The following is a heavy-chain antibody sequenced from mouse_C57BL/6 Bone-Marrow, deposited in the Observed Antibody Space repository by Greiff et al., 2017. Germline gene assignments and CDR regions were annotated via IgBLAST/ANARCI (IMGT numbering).Heavy chain of an antibody. D-gene: IGHD3-2*02. Sequence: VKLVESGAELARPGASVKLSCKASGYTFTSYGISWVKQRTGQGLEWIGEIYPRSGNTYYNEKFKGKATLTADKSSSTAYMELRSLTSEDSAVYFCARQLRLPSFAYWGQVTLVTVSA. CDR1: GYTFTSYG. J-gene: IGHJ3*01. CDR3: ARQLRLPSFAY. V-gene: IGHV1-81*01. CDR2: IYPRSGNT.